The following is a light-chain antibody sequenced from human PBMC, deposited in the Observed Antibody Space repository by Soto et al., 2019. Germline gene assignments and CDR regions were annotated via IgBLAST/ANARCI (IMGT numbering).Light chain of an antibody. CDR3: SSYTSSSTPPV. V-gene: IGLV2-14*03. CDR1: NSDVGGYTY. J-gene: IGLJ1*01. Sequence: QSALTQPASVSGSPGQSITISCTGTNSDVGGYTYVSWYQQHPGKAPKLMIYDVSNRPSGVSNRFSGSKSGNTASLTISGLQADDEADYYCSSYTSSSTPPVFGTGTKLTVL. CDR2: DVS.